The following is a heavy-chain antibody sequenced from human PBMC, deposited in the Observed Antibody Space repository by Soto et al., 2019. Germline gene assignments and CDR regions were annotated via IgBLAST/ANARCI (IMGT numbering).Heavy chain of an antibody. V-gene: IGHV6-1*01. Sequence: SQPLSLTFAISGDSVSSKSAAWNWIRQSPSRGLEWLGRTYYRSKWYNHYAISVKSRITVNPAPSKNQFYLQLNSVTPEDTAVYYCARSANWGPDYWGQGTLVTVSS. J-gene: IGHJ4*02. CDR3: ARSANWGPDY. CDR1: GDSVSSKSAA. D-gene: IGHD7-27*01. CDR2: TYYRSKWYN.